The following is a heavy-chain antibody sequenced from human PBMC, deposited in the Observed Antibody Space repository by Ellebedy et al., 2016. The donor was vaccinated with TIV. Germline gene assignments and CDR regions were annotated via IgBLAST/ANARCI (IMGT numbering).Heavy chain of an antibody. CDR1: GYTFTSYG. V-gene: IGHV1-18*01. D-gene: IGHD3-10*01. J-gene: IGHJ4*02. CDR3: ARGGLLWFGELLPLDY. Sequence: ASVKVSXXASGYTFTSYGISWVRQAPGQGLEWMGWISAYNGNTNYAQKLQGRVTMTTDTSTSTAYMELRSLRSDDTAVYYCARGGLLWFGELLPLDYWGQGTLVTVSS. CDR2: ISAYNGNT.